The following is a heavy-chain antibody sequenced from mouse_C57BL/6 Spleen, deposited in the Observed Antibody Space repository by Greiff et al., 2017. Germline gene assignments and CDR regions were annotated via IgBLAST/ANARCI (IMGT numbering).Heavy chain of an antibody. CDR1: GFTFSDYG. CDR2: ISSGSSTI. J-gene: IGHJ2*01. Sequence: DVKLVESGGGLVKPGGSLKLSCAASGFTFSDYGMHWVRQAPEKGLEWVAYISSGSSTIYYADTVKGRFTISRDNAKNTLFLQMTSLRSEDTAMYYCARTYDYVLDYWGQGTTLTVSS. V-gene: IGHV5-17*01. D-gene: IGHD2-4*01. CDR3: ARTYDYVLDY.